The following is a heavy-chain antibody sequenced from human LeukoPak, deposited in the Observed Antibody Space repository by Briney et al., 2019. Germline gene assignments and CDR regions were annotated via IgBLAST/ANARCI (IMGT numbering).Heavy chain of an antibody. CDR2: IHHSGST. D-gene: IGHD3-10*01. Sequence: PSGTLSLTCDVSGDSINNNNWWNWVRQPPGKGLEWIGEIHHSGSTKYNPSLKSRVTISVDRSKNQFSLNLSSVTAADTAVYYCARAGIVSYYYYYYMDVWGKGTTVTVSS. J-gene: IGHJ6*03. V-gene: IGHV4-4*02. CDR3: ARAGIVSYYYYYYMDV. CDR1: GDSINNNNW.